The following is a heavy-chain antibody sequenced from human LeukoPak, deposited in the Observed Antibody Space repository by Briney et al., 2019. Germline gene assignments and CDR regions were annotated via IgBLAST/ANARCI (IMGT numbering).Heavy chain of an antibody. D-gene: IGHD3-22*01. V-gene: IGHV3-48*02. CDR1: GFTFSSYS. CDR3: ARFPHDYDSSGYSF. Sequence: GGSLRLSCAASGFTFSSYSMNWVRQAPGKGLEWVSYISSSSSTIYYADSVKGRFTISRDNAKNSLYLQMNSLRDEDTAAYYCARFPHDYDSSGYSFWGQGTLVTVSS. J-gene: IGHJ4*02. CDR2: ISSSSSTI.